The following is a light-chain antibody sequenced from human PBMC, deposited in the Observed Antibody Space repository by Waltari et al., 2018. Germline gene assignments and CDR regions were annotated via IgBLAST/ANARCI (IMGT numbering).Light chain of an antibody. Sequence: QSALTQPRSVSGSPGQSVTISCTGTTSHVGGYHYFSWFQQHPGKAPKLIIYDVSERPSGVPDRFSGSKSDNTASLTISGLQAEDEADYYCCSYAGSYTYVFGSGTKVTVL. CDR1: TSHVGGYHY. J-gene: IGLJ1*01. V-gene: IGLV2-11*01. CDR3: CSYAGSYTYV. CDR2: DVS.